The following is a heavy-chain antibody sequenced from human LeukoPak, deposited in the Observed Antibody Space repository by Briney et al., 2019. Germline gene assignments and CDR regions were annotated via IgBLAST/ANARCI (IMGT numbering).Heavy chain of an antibody. Sequence: GGSLRLSCAASGFTFSSYTMNWVRQAPGKGLETVSSISGSGTHIYYADSVKGRFTISRDNAKNSLYLQMNSQRAEDTAVYYCARDPGTYYDFWSGYPSRWFDPWGQGTLVTVSS. CDR1: GFTFSSYT. J-gene: IGHJ5*02. CDR3: ARDPGTYYDFWSGYPSRWFDP. D-gene: IGHD3-3*01. CDR2: ISGSGTHI. V-gene: IGHV3-21*01.